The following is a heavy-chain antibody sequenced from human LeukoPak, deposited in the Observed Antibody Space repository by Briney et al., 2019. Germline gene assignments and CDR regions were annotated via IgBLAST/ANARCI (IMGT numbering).Heavy chain of an antibody. Sequence: GESLKISCKGSGYSFTTYWIAWVRQMPGKGLEWMGIIYPGDSDTTYSPSFQGQVTITADRSISTAYLQWSSLKASDTAMYYCARLRGGDGYNTYYFDYWGQGTLVTVSS. CDR2: IYPGDSDT. CDR1: GYSFTTYW. V-gene: IGHV5-51*01. D-gene: IGHD5-24*01. CDR3: ARLRGGDGYNTYYFDY. J-gene: IGHJ4*02.